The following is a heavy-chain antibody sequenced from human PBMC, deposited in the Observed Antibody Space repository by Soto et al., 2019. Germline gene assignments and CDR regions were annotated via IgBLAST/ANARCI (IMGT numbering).Heavy chain of an antibody. CDR3: ARHPTTRWYFDY. D-gene: IGHD1-1*01. CDR1: GFTFITYG. V-gene: IGHV1-18*01. Sequence: ASVKVSCKASGFTFITYGINWVRQAPGQGLEWMGWISPYNGNTNYAQKFQGRVTITTDTSTSTAYMELSSLRSDDTAVYYCARHPTTRWYFDYWGQGTLVTVSS. CDR2: ISPYNGNT. J-gene: IGHJ4*02.